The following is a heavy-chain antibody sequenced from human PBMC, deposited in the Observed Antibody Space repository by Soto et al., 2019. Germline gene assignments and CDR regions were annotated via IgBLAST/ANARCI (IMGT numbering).Heavy chain of an antibody. J-gene: IGHJ4*02. D-gene: IGHD6-19*01. CDR3: ANLYSSGWPFFDY. CDR1: GFTFSSYG. CDR2: ISYDGSNK. V-gene: IGHV3-30*18. Sequence: GSLRLSCAASGFTFSSYGMHWVRQAPGKGLEWVAVISYDGSNKYYADSVKGRFTISRDNSKNTLYLQMNSLRAEDTAVYYCANLYSSGWPFFDYWGQGTLVTVSS.